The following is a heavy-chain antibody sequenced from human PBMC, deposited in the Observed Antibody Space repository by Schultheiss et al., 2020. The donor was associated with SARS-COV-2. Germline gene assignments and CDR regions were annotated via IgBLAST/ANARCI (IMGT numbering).Heavy chain of an antibody. CDR1: GFTFSSYW. CDR3: TTDFVTGTTLYYYMDV. V-gene: IGHV3-74*01. D-gene: IGHD1-7*01. J-gene: IGHJ6*03. Sequence: GGSLRLSCAASGFTFSSYWMHWVRQAPGKGLVWVSLINSDGSSTSYADSVKGRFTISRDNAKNTLYLQMNSLRAEDTAVYYCTTDFVTGTTLYYYMDVWGKGTTVTVSS. CDR2: INSDGSST.